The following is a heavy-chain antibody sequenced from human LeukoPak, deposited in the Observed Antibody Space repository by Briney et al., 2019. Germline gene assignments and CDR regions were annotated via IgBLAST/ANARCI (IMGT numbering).Heavy chain of an antibody. CDR2: IVVGSGNT. CDR1: GFTFTSSA. CDR3: AASPDYYDSSGYSYYFDY. V-gene: IGHV1-58*01. D-gene: IGHD3-22*01. J-gene: IGHJ4*02. Sequence: SVKVSCKASGFTFTSSAVQWVRQARGQRLEWIGWIVVGSGNTNHAQKFQERVTITRDMSTSTAYMELSSLRSEDTAVYYCAASPDYYDSSGYSYYFDYWGQGTLVTVSS.